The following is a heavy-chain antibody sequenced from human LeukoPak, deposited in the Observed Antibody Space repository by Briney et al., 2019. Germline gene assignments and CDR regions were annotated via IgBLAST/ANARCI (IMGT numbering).Heavy chain of an antibody. D-gene: IGHD1-1*01. CDR2: INQDESVT. CDR1: GFTFSSYA. Sequence: GGSLRLSCAASGFTFSSYAMSWVRQAPGKGLEWVATINQDESVTDSVDAVKGRFTVSRDNAKNSLYLQMNSLRAEDTAVYYCTTENWYVFEHWGQGTLVSVSS. CDR3: TTENWYVFEH. J-gene: IGHJ4*02. V-gene: IGHV3-7*04.